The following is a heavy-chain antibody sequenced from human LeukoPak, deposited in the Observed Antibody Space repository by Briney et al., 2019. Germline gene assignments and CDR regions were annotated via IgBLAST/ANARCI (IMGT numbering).Heavy chain of an antibody. J-gene: IGHJ6*02. Sequence: SETLSLTCAVYGGSFSGYYWSWIRQPPGKGLEWIGEINHSGSTNYNPSLKSRVTISVDTSKNQFSLKLSSVTAADTAVYYCARFRQRHRLSGYDRYYYGMDVWGQGTTVTVSS. CDR2: INHSGST. CDR1: GGSFSGYY. V-gene: IGHV4-34*01. D-gene: IGHD5-12*01. CDR3: ARFRQRHRLSGYDRYYYGMDV.